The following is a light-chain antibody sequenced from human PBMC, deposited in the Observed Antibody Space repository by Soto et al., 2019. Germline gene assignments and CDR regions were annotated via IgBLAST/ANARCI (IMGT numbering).Light chain of an antibody. V-gene: IGKV3-15*01. CDR1: QCIGTY. CDR3: QQYTDWPRT. CDR2: DAS. Sequence: TVMTQSPPTLPLSPGERSIVSCMASQCIGTYLAWYQQKRGQSPWLLIYDASTRATGIPARFSGSGSGTEFTLTINSLQSDDFAIYYCQQYTDWPRTFGQGTKADIK. J-gene: IGKJ1*01.